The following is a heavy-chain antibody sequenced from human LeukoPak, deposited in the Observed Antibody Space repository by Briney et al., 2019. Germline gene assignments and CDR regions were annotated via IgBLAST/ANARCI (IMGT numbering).Heavy chain of an antibody. D-gene: IGHD2-21*01. CDR3: AKDLLADY. J-gene: IGHJ4*02. CDR2: ISYDGSNK. Sequence: AGGSLRLSCAASGFTFSSYCMHWVRQAPGKGLEWVAVISYDGSNKYYADSVKGRFTISRDNSKNTLYLQMNSLRAEDTAVYYCAKDLLADYWGQGTLVTVSS. CDR1: GFTFSSYC. V-gene: IGHV3-30*18.